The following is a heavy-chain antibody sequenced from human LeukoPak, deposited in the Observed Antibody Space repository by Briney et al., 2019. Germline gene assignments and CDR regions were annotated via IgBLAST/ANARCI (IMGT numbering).Heavy chain of an antibody. CDR2: IYSGGSS. CDR3: ARESRAVAVAGRYYFDY. CDR1: GLSVRSNY. V-gene: IGHV3-66*01. J-gene: IGHJ4*02. Sequence: PGGSLRLSCAASGLSVRSNYMSWVRQAPGKGLEWVSAIYSGGSSYYGDSVKGRFTISRDNSKNTLYLQMNSLRVEDTAVYYCARESRAVAVAGRYYFDYWGQGTVVTVSS. D-gene: IGHD6-19*01.